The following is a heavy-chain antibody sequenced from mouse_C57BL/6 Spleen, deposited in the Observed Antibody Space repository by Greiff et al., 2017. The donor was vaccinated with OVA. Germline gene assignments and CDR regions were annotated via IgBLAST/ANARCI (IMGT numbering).Heavy chain of an antibody. J-gene: IGHJ3*01. CDR2: IRSKSSNYAT. CDR3: VREIGDYYGSSPWFAY. V-gene: IGHV10-3*01. Sequence: EVQRVESGGGLVQPKGSLKLSCAASGFTFNTYAMHWVRQAPGKGLEWVARIRSKSSNYATYYADSVKDRFTISRDDSQSMLYLQMNNLKTEDTAMYYCVREIGDYYGSSPWFAYWGQGTLVTVSA. CDR1: GFTFNTYA. D-gene: IGHD1-1*01.